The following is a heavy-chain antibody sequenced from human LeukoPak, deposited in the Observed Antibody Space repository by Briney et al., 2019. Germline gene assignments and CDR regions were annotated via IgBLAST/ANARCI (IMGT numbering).Heavy chain of an antibody. CDR2: TYYSGST. Sequence: PSETLSLTCTVSGGSISSYYWSWIRQPPGKGLEWIGYTYYSGSTNYNPSLKSRVTISVDTSKNQFSLKLSSVTAADTAVYYCARRGGYGAFDIWGQGTMVTVSS. J-gene: IGHJ3*02. CDR1: GGSISSYY. CDR3: ARRGGYGAFDI. D-gene: IGHD5-12*01. V-gene: IGHV4-59*08.